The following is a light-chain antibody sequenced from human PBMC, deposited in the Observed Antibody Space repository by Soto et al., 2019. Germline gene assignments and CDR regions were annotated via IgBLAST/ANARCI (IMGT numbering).Light chain of an antibody. J-gene: IGLJ2*01. CDR3: SSYTSSSTPHVV. V-gene: IGLV2-14*01. Sequence: QSALTQPASVSGSPGQSITISCTGTSSDVGGYNYVSWYQQHPGKAPKLMIYEVSYRPSGVSNRFSGSKSGNTASLTISGLQTEAEADYYCSSYTSSSTPHVVFGGGTKLTVL. CDR2: EVS. CDR1: SSDVGGYNY.